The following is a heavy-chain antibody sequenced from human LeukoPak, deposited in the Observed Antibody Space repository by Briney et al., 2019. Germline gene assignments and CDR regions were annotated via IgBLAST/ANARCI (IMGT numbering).Heavy chain of an antibody. Sequence: QTSETLSLTCTVSGDSISSSSSYWGWIRQPPGKGLEWIGSIYYSGSTYYNTSLKSRVTISVDMSKNQFSLRVTSVTAADTAVYYCARSWGYDFWTGNLLDYWGQGTLVSVSS. V-gene: IGHV4-39*07. CDR2: IYYSGST. D-gene: IGHD3-3*01. CDR3: ARSWGYDFWTGNLLDY. J-gene: IGHJ4*02. CDR1: GDSISSSSSY.